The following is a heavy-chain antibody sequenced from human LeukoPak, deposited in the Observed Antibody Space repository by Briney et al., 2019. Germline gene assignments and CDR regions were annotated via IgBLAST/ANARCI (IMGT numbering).Heavy chain of an antibody. J-gene: IGHJ4*02. CDR1: GFSLSTRGVG. Sequence: SGPTLVNPPPTLTLTCTFSGFSLSTRGVGVGWIRQPPGKALEWLALIYWDDDKRYSPSLKNRLTITKDTSKNQVVLTMTNMDPVDTATYYCAQAMRSSGYDSLFDYWGQGTLVTVSS. CDR2: IYWDDDK. V-gene: IGHV2-5*02. CDR3: AQAMRSSGYDSLFDY. D-gene: IGHD5-12*01.